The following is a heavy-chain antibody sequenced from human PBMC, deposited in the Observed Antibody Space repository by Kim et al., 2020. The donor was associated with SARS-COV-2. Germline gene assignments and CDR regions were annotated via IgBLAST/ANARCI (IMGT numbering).Heavy chain of an antibody. CDR2: IIPIFGTA. Sequence: SVKVSCKASGGTFSSYAISWVRQAPGQGLEWMGGIIPIFGTANYAQKFQGRVTITADESTSTAYMELSSMRSEDTAVYYCARSLLYSVRRKDLFDYWGQGTLVTVSS. J-gene: IGHJ4*02. D-gene: IGHD2-21*01. CDR3: ARSLLYSVRRKDLFDY. CDR1: GGTFSSYA. V-gene: IGHV1-69*13.